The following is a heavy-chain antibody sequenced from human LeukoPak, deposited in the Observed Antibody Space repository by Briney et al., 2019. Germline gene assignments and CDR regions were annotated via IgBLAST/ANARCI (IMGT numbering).Heavy chain of an antibody. D-gene: IGHD3-22*01. V-gene: IGHV6-1*01. CDR2: TYYRSKWYN. J-gene: IGHJ5*02. CDR3: ARGVSEYYDSSGYYAPDGFDP. CDR1: GDSVSSNSAA. Sequence: SQTLSLTCAISGDSVSSNSAAWNWIRRSPSRGLEWLGRTYYRSKWYNDYAVSVKSRITINPDTSKNQFSLQLNSVTPEDTAVYYCARGVSEYYDSSGYYAPDGFDPWGQGTLVTVSS.